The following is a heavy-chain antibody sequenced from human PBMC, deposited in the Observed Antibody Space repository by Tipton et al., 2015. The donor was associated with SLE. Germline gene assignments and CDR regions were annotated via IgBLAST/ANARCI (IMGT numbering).Heavy chain of an antibody. CDR1: GGSFSGYS. CDR3: AREGGRAGGAFDI. D-gene: IGHD3-16*01. CDR2: IYHSGST. V-gene: IGHV4-30-2*01. J-gene: IGHJ3*02. Sequence: TLSLTCAVYGGSFSGYSWSWIRQPPGKGLEWIGYIYHSGSTYYNPSLKSRVTISVDRSKNQFSLKLSSVTAADTAVYYCAREGGRAGGAFDIWGQGTMVTVSS.